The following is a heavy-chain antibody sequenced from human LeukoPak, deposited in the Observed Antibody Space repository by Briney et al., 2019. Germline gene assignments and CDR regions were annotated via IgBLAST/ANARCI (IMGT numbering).Heavy chain of an antibody. Sequence: QTGGSLRLSCAASGFTFSSYWMHWVRQAPGKGLVWVSRINSDGSSTSYADSVKGRFTISRDNAKNTLYLQMNSLRAEDTAVYYCARGIVLGRNWFDPWGQGTLVTVSS. V-gene: IGHV3-74*01. J-gene: IGHJ5*02. D-gene: IGHD2-8*01. CDR1: GFTFSSYW. CDR2: INSDGSST. CDR3: ARGIVLGRNWFDP.